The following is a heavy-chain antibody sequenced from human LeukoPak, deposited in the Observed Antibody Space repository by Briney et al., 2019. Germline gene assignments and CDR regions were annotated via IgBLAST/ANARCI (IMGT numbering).Heavy chain of an antibody. Sequence: ASVKVSCKASGYSFTNFDINWMRQATGPGLEWMGWMNPNSGNKGYAQKFQGRVSMTMNTSITTAYMELSSLRSEDTAVYYCARGPQWRGDYYYMDVWGRGTTVTVSS. CDR2: MNPNSGNK. J-gene: IGHJ6*03. CDR1: GYSFTNFD. V-gene: IGHV1-8*01. D-gene: IGHD6-19*01. CDR3: ARGPQWRGDYYYMDV.